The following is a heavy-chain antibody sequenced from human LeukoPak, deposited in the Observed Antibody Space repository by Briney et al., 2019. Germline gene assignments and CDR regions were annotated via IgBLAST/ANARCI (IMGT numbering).Heavy chain of an antibody. J-gene: IGHJ3*02. V-gene: IGHV1-24*01. CDR3: ATQRAYYYDSSGYYGAFDI. CDR2: FDPEDGET. D-gene: IGHD3-22*01. CDR1: GYTLTELS. Sequence: GASVKVSCKVSGYTLTELSMHWVRQAPGKGLEWMGGFDPEDGETIYAQKFQGRVTMTEGTSTDTAYMELSSLRSEDTAVYYCATQRAYYYDSSGYYGAFDIWGQGTMVTVSS.